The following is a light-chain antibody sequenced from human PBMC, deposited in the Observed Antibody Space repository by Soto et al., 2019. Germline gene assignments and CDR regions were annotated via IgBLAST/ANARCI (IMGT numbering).Light chain of an antibody. CDR2: GAS. J-gene: IGKJ1*01. V-gene: IGKV3-15*01. Sequence: ERRSAQAPGTLSVPPGERDTPSCRARQSISSNLAWYQQKPGQAPRLLIYGASTRATGIPARFSGGGSGTEFTLTISSLQSEDFALYYCQQYNNWPPRTFGQGTKVDIK. CDR3: QQYNNWPPRT. CDR1: QSISSN.